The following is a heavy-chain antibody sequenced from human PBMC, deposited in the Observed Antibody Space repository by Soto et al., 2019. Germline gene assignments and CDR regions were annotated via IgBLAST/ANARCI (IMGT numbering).Heavy chain of an antibody. D-gene: IGHD3-3*01. CDR3: ASQSIGRITIFGVVTAFDP. J-gene: IGHJ5*02. Sequence: SVKVSCKASGYTFTSYDISWVRQAPGQGLEWMGGIIPIFGTANYAQKFQGRVTITADESTSTAYIELSSLRSEDTAVYYCASQSIGRITIFGVVTAFDPWGQGTLVTVSS. CDR1: GYTFTSYD. CDR2: IIPIFGTA. V-gene: IGHV1-69*13.